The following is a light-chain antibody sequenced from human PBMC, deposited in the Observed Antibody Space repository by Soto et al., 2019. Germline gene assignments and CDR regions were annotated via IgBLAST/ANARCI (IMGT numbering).Light chain of an antibody. CDR2: EVD. CDR3: GTWESYLSVGV. J-gene: IGLJ3*02. V-gene: IGLV2-14*01. CDR1: YTDVGGYNR. Sequence: QSVLTQPASVSGSPGQSITISCTGTYTDVGGYNRVSWYQHHAGKGPKMLIFEVDKRPSGIPDRFSGSKSGTSATLGITGLQTADEADYYCGTWESYLSVGVFGGGTKLTVL.